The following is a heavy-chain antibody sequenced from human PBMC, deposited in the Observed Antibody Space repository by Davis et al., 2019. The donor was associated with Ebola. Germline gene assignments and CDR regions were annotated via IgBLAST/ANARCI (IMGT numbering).Heavy chain of an antibody. CDR3: ARDSPSLLVVVGAITHYYYGMDV. Sequence: ASVTVSCKASGYTFTSYAMHWVRQAPGQRLEWMGWISAYNGNTNYAQKLQGRVTMTTDTSTSTAYMELRSLRSDDTAVYYCARDSPSLLVVVGAITHYYYGMDVWGQGTTVTVSS. D-gene: IGHD2-15*01. V-gene: IGHV1-18*01. CDR2: ISAYNGNT. CDR1: GYTFTSYA. J-gene: IGHJ6*02.